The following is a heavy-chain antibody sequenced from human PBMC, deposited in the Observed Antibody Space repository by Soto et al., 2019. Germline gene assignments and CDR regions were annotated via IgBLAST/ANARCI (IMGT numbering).Heavy chain of an antibody. D-gene: IGHD2-15*01. J-gene: IGHJ3*02. Sequence: PGESLKISCKGSGYSFTSYWIGWVSQMPGKGLEGMGITYPGVSDTRYSPSFQGQVTISADKSIRSAYLQWSSLKASDTAMYYCARRSNFEGYCSGGSCYSYAFDIWGQGTMVTVSS. CDR1: GYSFTSYW. CDR3: ARRSNFEGYCSGGSCYSYAFDI. CDR2: TYPGVSDT. V-gene: IGHV5-51*01.